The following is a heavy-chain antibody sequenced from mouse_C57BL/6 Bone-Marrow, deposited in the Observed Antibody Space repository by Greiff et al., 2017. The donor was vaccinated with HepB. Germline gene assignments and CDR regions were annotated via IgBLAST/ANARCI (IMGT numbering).Heavy chain of an antibody. D-gene: IGHD1-1*01. CDR1: GFTFSSYA. V-gene: IGHV5-4*01. CDR2: ISDGGSYT. Sequence: EVQLVESGGGLVKPGGSLKLSCAASGFTFSSYAMSWVRQTPEKRLEWVATISDGGSYTYYPDNVKGRFTISRDNAKNNLYLQMSHLKSEDTAMYYCARDALFTTVVEGFAYWGQGTLVTVSA. J-gene: IGHJ3*01. CDR3: ARDALFTTVVEGFAY.